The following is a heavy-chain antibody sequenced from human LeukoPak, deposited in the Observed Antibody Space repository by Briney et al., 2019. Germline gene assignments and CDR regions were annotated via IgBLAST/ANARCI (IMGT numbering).Heavy chain of an antibody. CDR1: GFTFHEKYA. J-gene: IGHJ6*02. CDR3: TKDMDPGGINV. Sequence: GRSLRLSCGASGFTFHEKYAMHWVRQAPGKGLEWVSGFSLDSDNVGYADSVRGRFTVSRDRARNSLYLQMNYLRPEDTALYFCTKDMDPGGINVWGQGTTVIVSS. D-gene: IGHD2-2*03. V-gene: IGHV3-9*01. CDR2: FSLDSDNV.